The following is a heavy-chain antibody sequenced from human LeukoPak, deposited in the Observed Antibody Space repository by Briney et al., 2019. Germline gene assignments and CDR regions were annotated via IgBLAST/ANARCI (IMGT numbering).Heavy chain of an antibody. CDR2: IYHSGST. CDR1: GYSISSGYY. J-gene: IGHJ5*02. CDR3: ARRLGYTAYDLP. Sequence: KSSETLSLTCTVSGYSISSGYYWGWIRQPPGKGLEWIGSIYHSGSTYYNPSLKSRVTISVDTSKNQFSLKLSSVTAADTAVYYCARRLGYTAYDLPWGQGTLVTVSS. V-gene: IGHV4-38-2*02. D-gene: IGHD5-12*01.